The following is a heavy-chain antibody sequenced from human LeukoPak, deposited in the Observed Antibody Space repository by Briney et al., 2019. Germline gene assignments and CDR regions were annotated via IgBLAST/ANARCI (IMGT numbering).Heavy chain of an antibody. CDR3: ARDLYSYGYASGDY. Sequence: GGSLRLSCAASGFTFSSYSMNWVRQAPGKGLEWVSSISSSSSYIYYADSVKGRFTISRDNAKNSLYLQMSSLRAEDTAVYYCARDLYSYGYASGDYWGQGTLVTVSS. CDR2: ISSSSSYI. D-gene: IGHD5-18*01. J-gene: IGHJ4*02. V-gene: IGHV3-21*01. CDR1: GFTFSSYS.